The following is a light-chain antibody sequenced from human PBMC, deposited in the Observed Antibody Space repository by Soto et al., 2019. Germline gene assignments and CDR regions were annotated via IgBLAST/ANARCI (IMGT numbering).Light chain of an antibody. Sequence: DIQMTQSPSSLSASVGDRVTITCRASQTIGTWLAWYQQKLGKAPNLLIYKASTLKSGVPSRFSGSGSGTEFTLTISSLQPDDFATYYCQRYDASRTFGQGTKVDIK. CDR2: KAS. CDR1: QTIGTW. J-gene: IGKJ1*01. V-gene: IGKV1-5*03. CDR3: QRYDASRT.